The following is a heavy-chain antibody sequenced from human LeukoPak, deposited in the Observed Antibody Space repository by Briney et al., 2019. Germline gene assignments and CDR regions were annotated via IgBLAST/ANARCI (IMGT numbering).Heavy chain of an antibody. J-gene: IGHJ3*02. CDR1: GGSISSYY. V-gene: IGHV4-59*01. CDR3: ARSGEIMRSYAFDI. Sequence: SETLSLTCTVSGGSISSYYWSWIRQPPGKGLEWIGYIYYSGSTNYNPSLKSRVTISVDTSKNQFSLKLSSVTAADTAVYYCARSGEIMRSYAFDIWGQGTMVTVSS. D-gene: IGHD3-16*01. CDR2: IYYSGST.